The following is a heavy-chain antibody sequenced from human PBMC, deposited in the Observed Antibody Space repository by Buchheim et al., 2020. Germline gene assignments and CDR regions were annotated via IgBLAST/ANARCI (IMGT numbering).Heavy chain of an antibody. D-gene: IGHD6-19*01. V-gene: IGHV3-23*01. Sequence: EVQLLESGGGLVQPGGSLRLSCAASGFTFSSYSMGWVRQTPGKGLEWVSDISGGGGSTYYADSVKGRFTISRDNSKDTLYLQMNSLRAEDTAVYHCAKATSLFRSGWDAFDIWGQGT. CDR2: ISGGGGST. J-gene: IGHJ3*02. CDR1: GFTFSSYS. CDR3: AKATSLFRSGWDAFDI.